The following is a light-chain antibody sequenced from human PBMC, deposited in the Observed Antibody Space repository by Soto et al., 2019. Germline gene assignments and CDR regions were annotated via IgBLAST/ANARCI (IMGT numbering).Light chain of an antibody. Sequence: DIQMTQSPSSLSASVGDRVTVTCRASHSIYSYLNWYQQKPGKAPKLLIYAASSLQSGVPSRFSGSGSGTDFTLTISSLQPEDCATYYCQQSYSTPRTFGQGNKVEIK. CDR2: AAS. J-gene: IGKJ1*01. CDR1: HSIYSY. V-gene: IGKV1-39*01. CDR3: QQSYSTPRT.